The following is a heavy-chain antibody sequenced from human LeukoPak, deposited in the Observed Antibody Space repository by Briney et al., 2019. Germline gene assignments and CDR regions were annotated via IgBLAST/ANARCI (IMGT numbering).Heavy chain of an antibody. CDR2: IIPIFGTA. V-gene: IGHV1-69*13. CDR3: ARDLGGSHGFDY. Sequence: SVKVSCKASGGTFISYAISWVRQAPAQGLEWMGGIIPIFGTANYAQKVQGRVTITADESTSTAYMELSSLRSEDTAVSYCARDLGGSHGFDYWGQGTLVTVSS. D-gene: IGHD1-26*01. CDR1: GGTFISYA. J-gene: IGHJ4*02.